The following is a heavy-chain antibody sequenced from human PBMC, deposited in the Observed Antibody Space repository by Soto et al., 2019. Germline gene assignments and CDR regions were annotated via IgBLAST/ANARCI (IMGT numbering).Heavy chain of an antibody. V-gene: IGHV1-3*01. J-gene: IGHJ4*02. Sequence: QVHLVQSGAEVRKPGASVKVSCKASGYTFSSYAMHWVRQAPGQRREWMGWINAGYGNTKSSQKFKDRVTISRDTSASTAYMELTSLRSEDTAVYYCARDTGDGTFDFWGQGTLVTVSS. CDR1: GYTFSSYA. CDR2: INAGYGNT. CDR3: ARDTGDGTFDF. D-gene: IGHD7-27*01.